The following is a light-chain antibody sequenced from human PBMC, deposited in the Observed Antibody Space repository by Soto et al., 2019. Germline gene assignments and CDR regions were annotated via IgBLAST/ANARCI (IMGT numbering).Light chain of an antibody. CDR3: QQYNNWPTWT. J-gene: IGKJ1*01. CDR1: QSVSSN. V-gene: IGKV3-15*01. Sequence: EIVMTQSPATLSVSPGERATLSCRASQSVSSNLAWYQQKPGQAPRLLIYGASTRASDIPARFSGSRSGTEFTLTISSLQSEDFAVYYCQQYNNWPTWTFGQGTKVEIK. CDR2: GAS.